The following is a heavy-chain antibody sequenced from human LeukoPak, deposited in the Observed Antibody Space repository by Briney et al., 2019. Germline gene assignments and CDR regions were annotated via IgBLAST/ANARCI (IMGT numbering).Heavy chain of an antibody. V-gene: IGHV4-34*01. CDR1: GESFSTYY. CDR2: INHSGST. J-gene: IGHJ4*02. CDR3: ARELDYSSSSGLRPYDY. Sequence: SETLSLTCAVCGESFSTYYWSWIRQPPGKGLEWIGEINHSGSTNYNPSLKSRVTMSVDTSKNQFSLKLTSVTAADTAVYYCARELDYSSSSGLRPYDYWGQGTLVTVSS. D-gene: IGHD6-6*01.